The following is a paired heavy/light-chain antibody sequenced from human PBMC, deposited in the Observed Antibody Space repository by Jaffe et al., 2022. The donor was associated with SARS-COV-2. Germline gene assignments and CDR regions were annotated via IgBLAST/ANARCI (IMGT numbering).Light chain of an antibody. CDR1: QDISDY. J-gene: IGKJ2*01. CDR3: QQYDNLPYT. CDR2: DAS. V-gene: IGKV1-33*01. Sequence: DIQMTQSPSSLSAFVGDRVTITCQASQDISDYLNWYQQKPGKAPKLLIYDASKLETVVPSRFNGSGSGTDFTFTISSLQPEDIATYFCQQYDNLPYTFGQGTKLESK.
Heavy chain of an antibody. D-gene: IGHD6-13*01. Sequence: QVQLVESGGGVVQPGRSLRFSCAASGFTFSSYGMHWVRQAPGKGLEWVAVISYDGTNKYYADSVKGRFTISRDNSKNTLYLQMNSLRADDTAVYHCARDLTAGSGGVLDYWGQGTLVTVSS. CDR3: ARDLTAGSGGVLDY. CDR1: GFTFSSYG. J-gene: IGHJ4*02. CDR2: ISYDGTNK. V-gene: IGHV3-30*03.